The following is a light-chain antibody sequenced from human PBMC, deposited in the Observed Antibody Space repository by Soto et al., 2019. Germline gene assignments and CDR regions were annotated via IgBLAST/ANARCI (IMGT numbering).Light chain of an antibody. V-gene: IGLV2-8*01. CDR2: EVT. Sequence: SXTGTSSDVGGYNYVSWYQQYPGRAPKLMIYEVTKRPSGVPDRFSGSKSGNTASLKVSGLQAEDEADYYCSSYAASNNFYFVFGGGTKVTVL. CDR1: SSDVGGYNY. J-gene: IGLJ3*02. CDR3: SSYAASNNFYFV.